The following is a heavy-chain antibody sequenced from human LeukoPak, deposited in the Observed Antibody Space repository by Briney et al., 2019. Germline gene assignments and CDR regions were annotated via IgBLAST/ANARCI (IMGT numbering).Heavy chain of an antibody. CDR1: GFTFTTYA. J-gene: IGHJ3*01. Sequence: PGGSLRLSCAASGFTFTTYAINWVRQAPGKGREWVSGISGGGDKAYYADSVNGRFTISRDNSENTVSLQMSSLRAEDTALYYCAKDLALAGTGGGFDVWGQGTRVAVSS. CDR3: AKDLALAGTGGGFDV. D-gene: IGHD6-19*01. V-gene: IGHV3-23*01. CDR2: ISGGGDKA.